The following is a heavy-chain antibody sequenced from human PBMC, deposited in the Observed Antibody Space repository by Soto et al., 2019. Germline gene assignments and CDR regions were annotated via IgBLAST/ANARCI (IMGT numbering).Heavy chain of an antibody. CDR2: IYYSGST. J-gene: IGHJ4*02. Sequence: SETLSLTCTVSGGSISSGGYYWSWIRQHPGKGLEWIGYIYYSGSTYYNPSLKSRVTISVDTSKNQFSLKLSSVTAADTAVYYWARVRGVVEGAYYYDSSGYYYFDYWGQGTLVTVSS. CDR1: GGSISSGGYY. CDR3: ARVRGVVEGAYYYDSSGYYYFDY. D-gene: IGHD3-22*01. V-gene: IGHV4-31*03.